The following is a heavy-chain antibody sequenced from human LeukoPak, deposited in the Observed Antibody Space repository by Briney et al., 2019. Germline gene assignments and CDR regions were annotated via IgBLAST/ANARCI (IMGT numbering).Heavy chain of an antibody. J-gene: IGHJ4*02. Sequence: PGGSLRLSCAASGFTFSSYAMSWVRQAPGKGLEWVSAISGCGGSTYYADSVKGRFTIFRDNSKNTLYLQMNSLRAEDTAVYYCAKSPSYYDSSGYQGYYFDYWGQGTLVTVSS. V-gene: IGHV3-23*01. CDR3: AKSPSYYDSSGYQGYYFDY. CDR1: GFTFSSYA. D-gene: IGHD3-22*01. CDR2: ISGCGGST.